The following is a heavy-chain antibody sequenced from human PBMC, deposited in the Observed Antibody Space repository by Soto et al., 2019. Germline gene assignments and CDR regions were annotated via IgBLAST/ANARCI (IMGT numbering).Heavy chain of an antibody. CDR1: GFTVSSNY. V-gene: IGHV3-53*01. Sequence: EVQLVESGGGLIQPGGSLRLSCAASGFTVSSNYMNWVRQAPGKGLEWVSFINSGGNTYYADSVKGRFTISRDNSKNTLYLQMNSLRAEDTAVYYCARDSALSGSYALAHCGQGTLVTVSS. D-gene: IGHD1-26*01. CDR2: INSGGNT. J-gene: IGHJ4*02. CDR3: ARDSALSGSYALAH.